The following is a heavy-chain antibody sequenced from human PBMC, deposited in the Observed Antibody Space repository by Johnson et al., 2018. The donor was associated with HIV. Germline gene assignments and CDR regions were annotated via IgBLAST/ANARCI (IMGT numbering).Heavy chain of an antibody. J-gene: IGHJ3*02. CDR3: ARIQRTSDAFDI. CDR2: ISYDGNNK. D-gene: IGHD3/OR15-3a*01. Sequence: QVQLVESGGGVVQPGRSLRLSCAASAFTFSSFGMHWVRQSPGKGLEWVAVISYDGNNKYYVDSVKGRSTISRDNAKNSLYLQMNSLRVEDTAVYYCARIQRTSDAFDIWGQGTMVTVSS. CDR1: AFTFSSFG. V-gene: IGHV3-30*03.